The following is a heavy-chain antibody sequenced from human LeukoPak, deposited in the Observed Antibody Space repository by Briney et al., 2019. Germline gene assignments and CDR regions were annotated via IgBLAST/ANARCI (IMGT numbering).Heavy chain of an antibody. CDR1: GGSISSYY. J-gene: IGHJ4*02. D-gene: IGHD1-26*01. V-gene: IGHV4-59*01. CDR2: IYYSGST. CDR3: ARGGVGATSV. Sequence: SETQSLTCTVSGGSISSYYWSWIRQPPGKGLEWIGYIYYSGSTNYNPSLKSRVTISVDTSKNQFSLKLSSVTAADTAVYYCARGGVGATSVWGQGTLVTVSS.